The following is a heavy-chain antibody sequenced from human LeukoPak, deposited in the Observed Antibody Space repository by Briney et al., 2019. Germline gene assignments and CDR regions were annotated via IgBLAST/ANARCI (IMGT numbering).Heavy chain of an antibody. D-gene: IGHD2-15*01. CDR2: INPNSGGT. Sequence: ASVKVSCKASGYTFSTYGLRWVRPAPRQGLEWMGWINPNSGGTNYAQKFQGRVTMTRDPSISTAYMELSRLRSDDTAVYYCAREVEVVVVVAATENWFDPWGQGTLVTVSS. J-gene: IGHJ5*02. V-gene: IGHV1-2*02. CDR3: AREVEVVVVVAATENWFDP. CDR1: GYTFSTYG.